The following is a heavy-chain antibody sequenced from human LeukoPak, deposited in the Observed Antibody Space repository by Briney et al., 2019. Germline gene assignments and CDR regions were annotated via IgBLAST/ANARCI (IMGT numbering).Heavy chain of an antibody. CDR3: AKDLQQLGIDY. D-gene: IGHD6-13*01. V-gene: IGHV3-30*18. J-gene: IGHJ4*02. CDR1: GFTFSSYG. CDR2: ISYDGSNK. Sequence: GRSLRLSCAAAGFTFSSYGMHGVRQAPGKGLEWVAVISYDGSNKYYADSVKGRFTISRDNSKNTLYLQMNSLRAEDTAVYYCAKDLQQLGIDYWGQGTLVTVSS.